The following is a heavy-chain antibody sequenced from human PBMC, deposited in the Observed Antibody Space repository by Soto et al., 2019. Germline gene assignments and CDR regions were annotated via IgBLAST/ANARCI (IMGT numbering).Heavy chain of an antibody. D-gene: IGHD2-2*01. CDR3: ARAGVPAADSLGYYYMDV. CDR2: IKQDGSEK. Sequence: PGGSLRLSCAASGFTFSSYWMSWVRQAPGKGLEWVANIKQDGSEKYYVDSVKGRFTISRDNAKNSLYLQMNSLRAEDTAVYYCARAGVPAADSLGYYYMDVWGKGTTVTVSS. V-gene: IGHV3-7*01. CDR1: GFTFSSYW. J-gene: IGHJ6*03.